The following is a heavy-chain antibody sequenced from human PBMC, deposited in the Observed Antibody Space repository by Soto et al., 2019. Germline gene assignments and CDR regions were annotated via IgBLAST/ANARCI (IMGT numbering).Heavy chain of an antibody. V-gene: IGHV3-23*01. J-gene: IGHJ6*02. CDR2: ISASGGST. CDR3: ARETYCSSTSCHESFYGMDV. CDR1: GFTFTSYA. Sequence: GGSLRLSCAASGFTFTSYAMTWVRQAPGKGLKWVSAISASGGSTYYADSVKGRFTISRDNAKNSLYLQMNSLRAEDTAVYYCARETYCSSTSCHESFYGMDVWGQGTTVTVSS. D-gene: IGHD2-2*01.